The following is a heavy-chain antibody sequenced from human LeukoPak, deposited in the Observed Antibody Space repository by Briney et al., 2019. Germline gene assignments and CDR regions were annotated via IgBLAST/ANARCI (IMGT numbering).Heavy chain of an antibody. J-gene: IGHJ4*02. D-gene: IGHD2-21*01. V-gene: IGHV4-4*02. CDR2: ISHDGTR. Sequence: SETLSLTCGVSGGSIDITNYWSWVRQAPGKGLEWIGEISHDGTRNYNPSLRSRVAMSFDRANNYFSLRLSSVTAADTAVYYCARLGTCGSGWCLADHWGQGTLVTVSS. CDR1: GGSIDITNY. CDR3: ARLGTCGSGWCLADH.